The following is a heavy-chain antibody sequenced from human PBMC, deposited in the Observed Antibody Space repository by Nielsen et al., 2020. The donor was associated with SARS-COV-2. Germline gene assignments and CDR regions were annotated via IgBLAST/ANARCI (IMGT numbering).Heavy chain of an antibody. CDR3: AKTYYYDSSGYYPDLGYYGMDV. CDR2: ISWNSGSI. Sequence: GGSLRLSCAASGFTFDDYAMHWVRQAPGKGLEWVSGISWNSGSIGYADSVKGRFTISRDNSKNTLYLQMNSLRAEDTAVYYCAKTYYYDSSGYYPDLGYYGMDVWGQGTTVTVSS. D-gene: IGHD3-22*01. CDR1: GFTFDDYA. V-gene: IGHV3-9*01. J-gene: IGHJ6*02.